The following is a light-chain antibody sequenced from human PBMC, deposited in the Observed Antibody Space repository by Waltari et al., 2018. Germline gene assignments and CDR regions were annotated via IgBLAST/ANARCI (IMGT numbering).Light chain of an antibody. CDR3: SSYARSSTLYV. J-gene: IGLJ1*01. CDR1: SSDVGGYNY. CDR2: DVS. V-gene: IGLV2-14*03. Sequence: QSALTQPASVSGSPGQSITISCTGTSSDVGGYNYVSWYQQHPGKAPKLVIYDVSNRPSGVSNRFSGSKSGNTASLSISGLQAEDEADYYGSSYARSSTLYVFGTGTKVTVL.